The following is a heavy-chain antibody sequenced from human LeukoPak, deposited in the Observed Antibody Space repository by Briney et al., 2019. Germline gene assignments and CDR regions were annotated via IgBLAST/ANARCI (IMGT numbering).Heavy chain of an antibody. Sequence: PGGSLRLSCAASGFTFSSYWMSWVRQAPGKGLEWIGYIYYSGSTNYNPSLKSRVTISVDTSKNQFSLKLSSVTAADTAVYYCARHRRWAAWFDPWGQGTLVTVSS. D-gene: IGHD1-26*01. CDR2: IYYSGST. CDR1: GFTFSSYW. V-gene: IGHV4-59*08. J-gene: IGHJ5*02. CDR3: ARHRRWAAWFDP.